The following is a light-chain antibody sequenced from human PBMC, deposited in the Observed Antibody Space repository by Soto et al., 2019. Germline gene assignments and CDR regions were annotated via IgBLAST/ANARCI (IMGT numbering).Light chain of an antibody. CDR3: GSYVTTISSYV. Sequence: QSALTQPASVTGSPGQSITISCTGPSGDFGDFDFVSWYQQYPGKAPKVMIYDVTHRPSGVSTRFSGSKSGNTASLTISGLQAEDEADYYCGSYVTTISSYVFGTGTKVTVL. CDR2: DVT. V-gene: IGLV2-14*03. CDR1: SGDFGDFDF. J-gene: IGLJ1*01.